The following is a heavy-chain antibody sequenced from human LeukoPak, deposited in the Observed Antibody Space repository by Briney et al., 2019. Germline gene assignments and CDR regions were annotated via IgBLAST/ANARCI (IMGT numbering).Heavy chain of an antibody. D-gene: IGHD3-22*01. V-gene: IGHV4-61*02. CDR2: ISSSGST. CDR3: ARGPYSYDSSGAFDI. CDR1: DASMSGIRYY. Sequence: SETLSLTCSVSDASMSGIRYYWGWIRQPAGKGLEWIGRISSSGSTNYNPSLKSRVTISVDTSKNQFSLKLSSVTAADTAVYFCARGPYSYDSSGAFDIWGQGTMVTVSS. J-gene: IGHJ3*02.